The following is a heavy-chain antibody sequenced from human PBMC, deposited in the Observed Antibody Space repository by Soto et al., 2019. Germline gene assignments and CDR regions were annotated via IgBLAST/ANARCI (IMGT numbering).Heavy chain of an antibody. D-gene: IGHD3-22*01. CDR2: IYSSGYT. J-gene: IGHJ3*02. CDR3: ARHTLIVGRLHGFDM. CDR1: GGSISSSSFY. V-gene: IGHV4-39*01. Sequence: SETLSLTCSVSGGSISSSSFYWGWVRQPPGKGLEWIASIYSSGYTYYKTSLKSRVTISIDTSKNQFSLKLSSVTAADSAVFYCARHTLIVGRLHGFDMWGQGTMVT.